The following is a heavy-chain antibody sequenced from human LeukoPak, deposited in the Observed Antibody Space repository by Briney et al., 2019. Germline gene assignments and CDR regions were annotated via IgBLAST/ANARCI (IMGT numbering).Heavy chain of an antibody. CDR2: LAFDRSDM. CDR1: GFTFTNYG. J-gene: IGHJ4*01. D-gene: IGHD2-15*01. Sequence: GGSLRLSCAASGFTFTNYGFHWVRQAPGKGLEWVSGLAFDRSDMSYADSVKGRFTISRDNSENTLFLQMNSPRADDMAVYYCVKDRAHCSGGSCSYFDYWGQGTLVIVSS. V-gene: IGHV3-30*18. CDR3: VKDRAHCSGGSCSYFDY.